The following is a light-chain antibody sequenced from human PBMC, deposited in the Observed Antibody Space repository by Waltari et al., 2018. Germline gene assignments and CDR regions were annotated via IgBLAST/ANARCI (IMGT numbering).Light chain of an antibody. V-gene: IGLV1-40*01. CDR3: QSYDPSLSVV. J-gene: IGLJ2*01. CDR1: GSTIRAGYD. Sequence: QSVLTQPPSVSGAPGQRVSISCTGSGSTIRAGYDVHWYQQLPGKAPKLLIYGVNTRPLGVPDRFSGSLSGTSAYLAIAGLQADDEADYYCQSYDPSLSVVFGGGTRLTVL. CDR2: GVN.